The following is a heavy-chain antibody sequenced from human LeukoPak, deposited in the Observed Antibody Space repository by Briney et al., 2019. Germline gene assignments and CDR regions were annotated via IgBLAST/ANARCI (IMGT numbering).Heavy chain of an antibody. D-gene: IGHD3-3*01. J-gene: IGHJ4*02. CDR3: ASAALYDFWSGYYPGDYFDY. V-gene: IGHV3-48*04. Sequence: PGGSLRLSCAASGFTFSSYSMNWVRQAPGKGLEWVSYISSSSSTIYYADSVKGRFTISRDNAKNSLYLQMNSLRAEDTAVYYCASAALYDFWSGYYPGDYFDYWGQGTLVTVSS. CDR2: ISSSSSTI. CDR1: GFTFSSYS.